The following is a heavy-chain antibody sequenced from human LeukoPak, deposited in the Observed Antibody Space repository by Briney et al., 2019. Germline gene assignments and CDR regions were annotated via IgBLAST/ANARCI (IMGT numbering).Heavy chain of an antibody. Sequence: GRSLRLSCAASGFIFSSYWMSWVRQAPGKGLEWVANIKQDGSEKYYVDSVKGRFTISRDSSKNTLYLQMNRLRAEDAAVYYCAKAPVTTCSGAYCYPFDYWGQGTLVTVSS. D-gene: IGHD2-21*01. CDR3: AKAPVTTCSGAYCYPFDY. V-gene: IGHV3-7*03. CDR2: IKQDGSEK. J-gene: IGHJ4*02. CDR1: GFIFSSYW.